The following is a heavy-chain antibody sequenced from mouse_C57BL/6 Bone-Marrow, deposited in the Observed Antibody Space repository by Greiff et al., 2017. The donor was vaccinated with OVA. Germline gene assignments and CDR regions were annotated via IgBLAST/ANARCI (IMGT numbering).Heavy chain of an antibody. V-gene: IGHV1-55*01. CDR1: GYTFTSYW. Sequence: VQLQQPGAELVKPGASVKMSCKASGYTFTSYWITWVKQRPGQGLEWIGDIYPGSGSTNYNEKFKSKATLTVDTSSSTAYMQLSSLTSEDAAVYYCARGGVYYGYDETWFAYWGQGTLVTVSA. J-gene: IGHJ3*01. CDR3: ARGGVYYGYDETWFAY. CDR2: IYPGSGST. D-gene: IGHD2-2*01.